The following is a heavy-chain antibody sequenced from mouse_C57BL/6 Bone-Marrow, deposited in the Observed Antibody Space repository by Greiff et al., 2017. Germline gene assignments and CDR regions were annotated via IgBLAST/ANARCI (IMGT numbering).Heavy chain of an antibody. CDR2: ISSGSSTI. Sequence: EVMLVESGGGLVKPGGSLKLSCAASGFTFSDYGMHWVRQAPEKGLEWVAYISSGSSTIYYADTVKGRFTISRDNAKNTLFLRMTSLRSEDTAMYYCARELMDYGSSYGYWGQGTTLTVSS. J-gene: IGHJ2*01. D-gene: IGHD1-1*01. V-gene: IGHV5-17*01. CDR1: GFTFSDYG. CDR3: ARELMDYGSSYGY.